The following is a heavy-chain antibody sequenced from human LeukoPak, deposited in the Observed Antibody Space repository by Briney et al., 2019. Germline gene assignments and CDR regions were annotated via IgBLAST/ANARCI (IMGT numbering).Heavy chain of an antibody. V-gene: IGHV3-48*01. CDR1: GFTFSNYA. CDR3: ARDRDVLRYFDWLEPFDY. J-gene: IGHJ4*02. CDR2: ISSSSSTI. Sequence: GGSLRLSCAASGFTFSNYAMHWVRQAPGKGLEWVSYISSSSSTIYYADSVKGRFTISRDNAKNSLYLQMNSLRAEDTAVYYCARDRDVLRYFDWLEPFDYWGQGTLVTVSS. D-gene: IGHD3-9*01.